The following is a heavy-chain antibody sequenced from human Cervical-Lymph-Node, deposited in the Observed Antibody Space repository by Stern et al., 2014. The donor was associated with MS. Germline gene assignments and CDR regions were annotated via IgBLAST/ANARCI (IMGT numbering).Heavy chain of an antibody. CDR1: GGSINSVGFY. Sequence: QLQLQESGPGLVRPSQTLSLTCTVSGGSINSVGFYWTWIRQPAGKGLEWIGRIYTPDNINYTPSLKSRVPISKDPSRNQFSLRLTSVTAADAATYYCASSQGYHYGLDVWGRGTTVTVSS. CDR2: IYTPDNI. J-gene: IGHJ6*02. CDR3: ASSQGYHYGLDV. V-gene: IGHV4-61*02.